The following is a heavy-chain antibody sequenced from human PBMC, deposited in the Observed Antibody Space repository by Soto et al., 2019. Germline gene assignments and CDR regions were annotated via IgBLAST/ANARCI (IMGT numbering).Heavy chain of an antibody. CDR3: AKVHYGSGSYSTYDY. CDR1: GFTFSSYG. J-gene: IGHJ4*02. Sequence: QVQLVESGGGVVQPGRSLRLSCAASGFTFSSYGMHRVRQAPGKGLEWVAVISYDGSNKYYADSVKGRFTISRDNSKNTLYLQMNSLRAEDTAVYYCAKVHYGSGSYSTYDYWGQGTLVTVSS. D-gene: IGHD3-10*01. CDR2: ISYDGSNK. V-gene: IGHV3-30*18.